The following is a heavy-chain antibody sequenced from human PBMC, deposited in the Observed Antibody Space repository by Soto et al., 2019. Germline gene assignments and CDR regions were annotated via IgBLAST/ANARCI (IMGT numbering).Heavy chain of an antibody. CDR1: GFTFGYYA. CDR2: IRSKASGGTS. V-gene: IGHV3-49*04. J-gene: IGHJ3*01. D-gene: IGHD3-10*01. Sequence: GGSLRLSCTAAGFTFGYYAMSWVRQAPGKGLEWVGYIRSKASGGTSEYAASVKGRFTFSRDDPKSIAYLQMNSLKIEDTAIYYCTRDQPITPWGQGTMVTVSS. CDR3: TRDQPITP.